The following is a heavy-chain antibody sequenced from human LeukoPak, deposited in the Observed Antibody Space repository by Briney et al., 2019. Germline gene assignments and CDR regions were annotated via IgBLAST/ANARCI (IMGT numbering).Heavy chain of an antibody. D-gene: IGHD5-18*01. CDR3: ASNSGYSYGLDY. J-gene: IGHJ4*02. CDR1: GGSFSGYY. V-gene: IGHV4-34*01. Sequence: SETLSLTCAVYGGSFSGYYWSWIRQPPGKGLEWIGEINHSGSTNYNPSLKSRVTISVDTSKNQFSLKLSSVTAADTAVYYCASNSGYSYGLDYWDQGTLVTVSS. CDR2: INHSGST.